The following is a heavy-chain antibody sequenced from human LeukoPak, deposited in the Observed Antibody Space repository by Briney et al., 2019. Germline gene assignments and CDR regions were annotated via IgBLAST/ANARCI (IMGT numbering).Heavy chain of an antibody. V-gene: IGHV3-23*01. CDR1: GFTFSNYA. CDR2: ISGSGGST. Sequence: GGSLRLSCAASGFTFSNYAMSWVRQAPGKGLEWVSAISGSGGSTYYADSVKGRFTISRDNSKNTLYPQLNSLRAEDTAVYYCAKDRGYCSTTSCYFDYWGQGTLVTVSS. J-gene: IGHJ4*02. D-gene: IGHD2-2*01. CDR3: AKDRGYCSTTSCYFDY.